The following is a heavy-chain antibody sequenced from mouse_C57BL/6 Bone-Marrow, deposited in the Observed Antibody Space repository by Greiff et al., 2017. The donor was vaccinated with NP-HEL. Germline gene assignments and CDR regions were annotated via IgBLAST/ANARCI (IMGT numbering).Heavy chain of an antibody. D-gene: IGHD2-1*01. Sequence: EVKLVESGGGLVKPGGSLKLSCAASGFTFSDYGMHWVRQAPEKGLEWVAYISSGSSTIYYADTVKGRFTISRDNAKNTLFLQMTSLRSEDTAMYYCARTDYYGNYNFDYWGQGTTLTVSS. V-gene: IGHV5-17*01. CDR3: ARTDYYGNYNFDY. CDR2: ISSGSSTI. J-gene: IGHJ2*01. CDR1: GFTFSDYG.